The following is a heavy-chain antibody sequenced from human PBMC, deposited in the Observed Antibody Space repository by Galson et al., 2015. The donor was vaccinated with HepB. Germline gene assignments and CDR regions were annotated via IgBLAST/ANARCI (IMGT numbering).Heavy chain of an antibody. D-gene: IGHD1-26*01. V-gene: IGHV5-51*01. CDR3: ARQAYYVRSGPADY. CDR2: IHPGDSET. CDR1: GYIFNDYW. J-gene: IGHJ4*02. Sequence: QSGAEVKKPGESLKISCKGSGYIFNDYWIGWVRQMPGKGLEWLGIIHPGDSETRYSPSFQGQVTISADKSITTANLQWSSLKASDTAMYYCARQAYYVRSGPADYWGQGTLVTVSS.